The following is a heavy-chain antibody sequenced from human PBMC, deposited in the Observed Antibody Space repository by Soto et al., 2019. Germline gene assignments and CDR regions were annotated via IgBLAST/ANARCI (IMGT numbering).Heavy chain of an antibody. J-gene: IGHJ3*02. CDR2: VSAYDGET. V-gene: IGHV1-18*01. Sequence: QVQLVQSGTEVKKPGASVKVSCKASTYTFTRYGISWGRQAPGQGFEWMGWVSAYDGETNYAQNLRGRVTMTTDTATNTAYMELRSLRSDDTALYYCARDLDDGDHDDVFDIGCPGTRVTVTS. CDR3: ARDLDDGDHDDVFDI. D-gene: IGHD4-17*01. CDR1: TYTFTRYG.